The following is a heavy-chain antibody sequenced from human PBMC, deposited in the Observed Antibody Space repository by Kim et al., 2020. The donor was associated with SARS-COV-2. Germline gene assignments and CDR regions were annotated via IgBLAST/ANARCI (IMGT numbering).Heavy chain of an antibody. Sequence: KADLVKGRFTTSRDNAKNSLYLQMNSLGAADTAVYYGARDGYYYDSRVNIWGPGTLVTVSS. V-gene: IGHV3-21*01. CDR3: ARDGYYYDSRVNI. J-gene: IGHJ4*02. D-gene: IGHD3-22*01.